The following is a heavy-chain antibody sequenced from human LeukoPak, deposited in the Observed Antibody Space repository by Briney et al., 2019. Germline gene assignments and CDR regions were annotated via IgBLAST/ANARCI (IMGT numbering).Heavy chain of an antibody. Sequence: SVKVSCKASGGTFSSYDISWVRQAPGQGLEWMGGIIPMLGTPNYAQKFQGRVTMTRDMSTSTVYMELSSLRSEDTAVYYCARGQYYYDSSGYSYMGYWGQGTLVTVSS. J-gene: IGHJ4*02. CDR2: IIPMLGTP. V-gene: IGHV1-69*05. CDR3: ARGQYYYDSSGYSYMGY. CDR1: GGTFSSYD. D-gene: IGHD3-22*01.